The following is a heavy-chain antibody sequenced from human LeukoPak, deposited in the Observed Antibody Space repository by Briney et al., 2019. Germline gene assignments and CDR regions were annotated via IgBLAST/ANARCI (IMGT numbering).Heavy chain of an antibody. J-gene: IGHJ5*02. D-gene: IGHD5-18*01. Sequence: SVKVSCKASGGTFSSYAIRWVRQTPGQGLEWMGRIIPILGIANYAQKFQGRVTITADKSTSTAYMELSSLRSEDTAVYYCASDATAMEGGLVDCLDPWGQGTLVTVSS. CDR1: GGTFSSYA. CDR2: IIPILGIA. V-gene: IGHV1-69*04. CDR3: ASDATAMEGGLVDCLDP.